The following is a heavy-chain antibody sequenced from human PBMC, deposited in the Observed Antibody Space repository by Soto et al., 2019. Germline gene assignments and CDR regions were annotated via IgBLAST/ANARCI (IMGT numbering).Heavy chain of an antibody. J-gene: IGHJ4*02. V-gene: IGHV1-69*13. CDR2: IIPIFGTA. D-gene: IGHD3-22*01. CDR3: ARTPLDSSGYYLYYFDY. Sequence: SVKVSCKASGGTFSSYAISWVRQAPGQGLEWMGGIIPIFGTANYAQKFQGRVTITADESTSTAYMELSSLRSEDTAVYYCARTPLDSSGYYLYYFDYWGQGTLVTVSS. CDR1: GGTFSSYA.